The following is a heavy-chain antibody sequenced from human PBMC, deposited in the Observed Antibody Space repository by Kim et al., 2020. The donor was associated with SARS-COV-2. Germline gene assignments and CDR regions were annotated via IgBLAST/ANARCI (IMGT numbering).Heavy chain of an antibody. V-gene: IGHV1-69*13. D-gene: IGHD1-26*01. Sequence: SVKVSCKASGGTFSSYAISWVRQAPGQGLEWMGGIIPIFGTANYAQKFQGRVTITADESTSTAYMELSSLRSEDTAVYYCDLSGSYDFRAFDIWGQGTMVTVSS. CDR2: IIPIFGTA. CDR3: DLSGSYDFRAFDI. CDR1: GGTFSSYA. J-gene: IGHJ3*02.